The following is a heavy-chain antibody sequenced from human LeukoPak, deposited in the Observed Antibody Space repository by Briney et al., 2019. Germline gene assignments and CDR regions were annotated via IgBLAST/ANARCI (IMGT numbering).Heavy chain of an antibody. D-gene: IGHD6-13*01. Sequence: SETLSLTCTVSGGSIRSSSYYWGWIRQPPGKGLEWIGYIYYSGSTNYNPSLKSRVTISVDTSKNQFSLKLSSVTAADTAVYYCARGDIAAAGFDYWGQGTLVTVSS. CDR2: IYYSGST. V-gene: IGHV4-61*05. CDR1: GGSIRSSSYY. CDR3: ARGDIAAAGFDY. J-gene: IGHJ4*02.